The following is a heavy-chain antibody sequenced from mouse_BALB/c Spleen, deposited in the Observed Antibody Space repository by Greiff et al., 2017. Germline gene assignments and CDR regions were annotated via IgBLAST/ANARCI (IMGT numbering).Heavy chain of an antibody. CDR1: GYSITSDYA. Sequence: VQLKQSGPGLVKPSQSLSLTCTVTGYSITSDYAWNWIRQFPGNKLEWMGYISYSGSTSYNPSLKSRISITRDTSKNQFFLQLNSVTTEDTATYYCARGELRRGYFDYWGQGTTLTVSS. CDR2: ISYSGST. V-gene: IGHV3-2*02. J-gene: IGHJ2*01. CDR3: ARGELRRGYFDY. D-gene: IGHD2-4*01.